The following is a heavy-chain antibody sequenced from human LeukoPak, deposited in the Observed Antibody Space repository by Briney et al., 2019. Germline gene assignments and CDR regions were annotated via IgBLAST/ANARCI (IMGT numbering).Heavy chain of an antibody. V-gene: IGHV3-9*03. Sequence: GRSLRLSCAASGFTFDDYAMHWVRQAPGKGLEWVSGISWNSGSIGYADSVKGRFTISRDNAKNSLYLQMNSLRAEDMALYYCAKGGCSSTSCYVDYWGQGTLVTVSS. CDR3: AKGGCSSTSCYVDY. CDR1: GFTFDDYA. D-gene: IGHD2-2*01. J-gene: IGHJ4*02. CDR2: ISWNSGSI.